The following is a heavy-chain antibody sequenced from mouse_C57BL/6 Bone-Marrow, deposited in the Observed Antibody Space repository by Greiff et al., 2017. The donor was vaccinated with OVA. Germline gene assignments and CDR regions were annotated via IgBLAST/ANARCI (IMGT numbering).Heavy chain of an antibody. CDR2: INYDGSST. J-gene: IGHJ1*03. Sequence: EVHLVESEGGLVQPGSSMKLSCTASGFTFSDYYMAWVRQVPEKGLEWVANINYDGSSTYYLDSLKSRFIISRDNAKNILYLQMSSLKSEDTATYYCARAPMSTDWYFEVWGTGTTVTVSS. CDR3: ARAPMSTDWYFEV. V-gene: IGHV5-16*01. CDR1: GFTFSDYY. D-gene: IGHD2-4*01.